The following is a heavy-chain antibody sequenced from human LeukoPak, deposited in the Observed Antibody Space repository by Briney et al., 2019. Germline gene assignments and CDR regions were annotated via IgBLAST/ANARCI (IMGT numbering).Heavy chain of an antibody. V-gene: IGHV3-30*03. J-gene: IGHJ4*02. D-gene: IGHD4-23*01. CDR3: ARGPPELLLDY. CDR1: GFSFSSYG. CDR2: ISYDGNKK. Sequence: PGGSLRLSCAASGFSFSSYGMHWVRQAPGKGLEWVAVISYDGNKKYYADSVKGRFTTSRDNSKNTLYLQMNSLRVEDTAVYYCARGPPELLLDYWGQGTLVTVSS.